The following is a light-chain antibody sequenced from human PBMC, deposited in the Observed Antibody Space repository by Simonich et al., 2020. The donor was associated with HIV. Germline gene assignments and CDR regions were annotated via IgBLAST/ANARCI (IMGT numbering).Light chain of an antibody. CDR3: QQYYSTPGT. V-gene: IGKV4-1*01. CDR1: QSVLYSSNNKNY. Sequence: DIVMTQSPDSLAVSLGERATINCKSSQSVLYSSNNKNYLAWYQQKPGQPPKLLVYWASTRESGVPDRFSVSGSGTDFTLTISSLQAEDVAVYYCQQYYSTPGTFGQGTKVEIK. CDR2: WAS. J-gene: IGKJ1*01.